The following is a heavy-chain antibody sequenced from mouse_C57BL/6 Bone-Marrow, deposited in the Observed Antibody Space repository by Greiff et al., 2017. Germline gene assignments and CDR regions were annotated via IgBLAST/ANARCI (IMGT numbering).Heavy chain of an antibody. CDR2: IYPDSGST. CDR3: ARPTVEDY. J-gene: IGHJ2*01. V-gene: IGHV1-64*01. Sequence: QVQLQQSGAELVKPGASVKLSCKASGYTFTSYWMHWVKQRPGQGLEWIGMIYPDSGSTNYNEKFKSKATLTVDKSSSTAYMQLSSLTSEDSAVYYCARPTVEDYWGQGTTLTVSS. CDR1: GYTFTSYW. D-gene: IGHD1-1*01.